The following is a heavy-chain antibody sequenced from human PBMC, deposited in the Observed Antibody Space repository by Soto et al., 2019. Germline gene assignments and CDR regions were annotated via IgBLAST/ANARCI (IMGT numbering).Heavy chain of an antibody. CDR2: ISSSSSYT. D-gene: IGHD4-17*01. J-gene: IGHJ5*02. V-gene: IGHV3-11*06. Sequence: QVQLVESGGGVVQPGRSLRLSCAASGFTFSDYYMSWIRQAPGKGLEWVSYISSSSSYTNYADSVKGRFTISRDNAKNSLYLQMNSLRAEDTAVYYCARDPYYGPGVWFDPWGQGTLVTVSS. CDR1: GFTFSDYY. CDR3: ARDPYYGPGVWFDP.